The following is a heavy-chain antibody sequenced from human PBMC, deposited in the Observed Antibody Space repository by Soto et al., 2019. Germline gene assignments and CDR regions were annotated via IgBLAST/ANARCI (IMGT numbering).Heavy chain of an antibody. D-gene: IGHD3-22*01. CDR3: ARETYYYDSSGYTHFDY. V-gene: IGHV1-18*01. J-gene: IGHJ4*02. CDR1: GYSFTRFG. CDR2: ISTYNGNT. Sequence: ASVKVSCKASGYSFTRFGISWVRQAPGQGLEWVGRISTYNGNTKYAQKLQGRVTVSTDTSTSTAYMELRRLRSDDTAVYYCARETYYYDSSGYTHFDYWGQGTLVTVSS.